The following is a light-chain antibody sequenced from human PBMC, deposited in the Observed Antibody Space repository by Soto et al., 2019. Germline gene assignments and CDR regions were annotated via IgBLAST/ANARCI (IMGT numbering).Light chain of an antibody. Sequence: EIVLTQSPATLSLSRGERATLSCRASQRVSSSSLAWYQHKPGQSPRLLIFGVSSRATDIPDRFSGSGSGTDFTLTISSLEPEDFAVYYCQQRSNWPKTFGQGTRLEIK. V-gene: IGKV3D-20*02. CDR1: QRVSSSS. CDR2: GVS. J-gene: IGKJ5*01. CDR3: QQRSNWPKT.